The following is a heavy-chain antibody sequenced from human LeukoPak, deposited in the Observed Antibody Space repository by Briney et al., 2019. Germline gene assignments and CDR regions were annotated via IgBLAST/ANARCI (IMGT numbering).Heavy chain of an antibody. CDR1: GFTFSSYS. CDR3: ARDRLPTKYCSGGSCYSGSFDY. D-gene: IGHD2-15*01. CDR2: ISSSSSTI. J-gene: IGHJ4*02. Sequence: GGSLRLSCAASGFTFSSYSMNWVRQAPGKGLEWVSYISSSSSTIYYADSVKGRFTISRDNAKNSLYLQMNSLRAEDTAVYYCARDRLPTKYCSGGSCYSGSFDYWGQGTLVTVSS. V-gene: IGHV3-48*04.